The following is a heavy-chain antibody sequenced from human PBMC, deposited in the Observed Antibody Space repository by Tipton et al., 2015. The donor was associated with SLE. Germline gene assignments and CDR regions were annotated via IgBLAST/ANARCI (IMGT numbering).Heavy chain of an antibody. V-gene: IGHV1-2*02. CDR3: ARANWDGPDAFDI. J-gene: IGHJ3*02. Sequence: QLVQSGPEVKKPGASVKVSCKASGYTFTSYYMHWVRQAPGQGLEWMGWINPNSGGTNYAQKFQGRVTMTRDTSISTAYMELSRLRSDDTAVYYCARANWDGPDAFDIWGQGTMVTVSS. CDR1: GYTFTSYY. D-gene: IGHD1-1*01. CDR2: INPNSGGT.